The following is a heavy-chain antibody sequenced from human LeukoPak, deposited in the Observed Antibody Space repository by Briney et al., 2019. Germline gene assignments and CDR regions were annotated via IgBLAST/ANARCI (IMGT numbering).Heavy chain of an antibody. V-gene: IGHV3-7*01. CDR1: GFTFSSYW. J-gene: IGHJ4*02. CDR2: INQDGSAK. Sequence: GGSLRLSCAAYGFTFSSYWMSWVRQAPGKGLEWVANINQDGSAKDYGGSVEGRFTISRDNAKNSLYLQMNSLTAEDTAVYFCASAPNENYFDFWGQGTLVTVSS. CDR3: ASAPNENYFDF.